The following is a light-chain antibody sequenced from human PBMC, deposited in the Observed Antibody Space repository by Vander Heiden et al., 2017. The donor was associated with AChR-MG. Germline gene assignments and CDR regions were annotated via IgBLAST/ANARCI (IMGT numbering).Light chain of an antibody. CDR3: AAWDDSLSGLWV. CDR1: SSNIGSNY. J-gene: IGLJ3*02. Sequence: QSVLTQPPSTSGTPGQSVTISCSGSSSNIGSNYVYWYQQLPGTAPKLLIYGNNQRPSGVPDRFSGSKSGTSASLAISGVRSEDEADYYCAAWDDSLSGLWVFGGGTKLTVL. CDR2: GNN. V-gene: IGLV1-47*02.